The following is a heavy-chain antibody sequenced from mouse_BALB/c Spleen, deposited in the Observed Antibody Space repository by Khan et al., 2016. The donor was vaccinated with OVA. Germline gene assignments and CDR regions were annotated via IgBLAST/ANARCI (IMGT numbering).Heavy chain of an antibody. Sequence: QVQLQQSAAELARPGASVKMSCKASGYTFTSNTMHWVKQRPGQGLEWIGYINPRSGYTEYNQKCKDKTTLTADTSFSTAYMQLSSLTSEDSAVYYCARRGGYYFDYWGQGTTLTVSS. CDR3: ARRGGYYFDY. V-gene: IGHV1-4*02. J-gene: IGHJ2*01. CDR2: INPRSGYT. CDR1: GYTFTSNT.